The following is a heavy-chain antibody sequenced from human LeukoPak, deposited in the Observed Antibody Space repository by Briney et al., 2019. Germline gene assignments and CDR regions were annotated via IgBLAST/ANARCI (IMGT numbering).Heavy chain of an antibody. CDR3: ARVAYSGYDYYFDY. CDR2: IYYSGST. CDR1: GGSISSSYY. V-gene: IGHV4-39*07. J-gene: IGHJ4*02. D-gene: IGHD5-12*01. Sequence: PSETLSLTCTVSGGSISSSYYWGWIRQPPGKGLEWIGSIYYSGSTYYNPSLKSRVTISVDTSKNQFSLKLSSVTAADTAVYYCARVAYSGYDYYFDYWGQGTLVTVSS.